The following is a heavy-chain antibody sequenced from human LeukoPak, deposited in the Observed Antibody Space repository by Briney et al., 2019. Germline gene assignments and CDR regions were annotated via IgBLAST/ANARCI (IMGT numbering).Heavy chain of an antibody. CDR2: INGGVENT. CDR1: GYTFTNYR. CDR3: ARAEVLESFGHNKHCMDV. D-gene: IGHD3-16*01. J-gene: IGHJ6*02. Sequence: ASVRVSCKASGYTFTNYRIHWVRQAPGQSLEWMGQINGGVENTKYSQKFQGRLTITRDIVATTAYLELSSLGSEDTAVYFCARAEVLESFGHNKHCMDVWGQGTTVIVSS. V-gene: IGHV1-3*01.